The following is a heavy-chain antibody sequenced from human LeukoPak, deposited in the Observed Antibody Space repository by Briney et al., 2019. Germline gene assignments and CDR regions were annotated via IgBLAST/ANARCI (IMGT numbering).Heavy chain of an antibody. Sequence: GASVKVSCKASGYTFTSYGISWVRQAPGQGLEWMGWISAYNGNTNYAQKLQGRVTMTTDTSTSTAYMELRSLRSDDTAVYYCARDGDPKYYYDSSGCYSYWGQGTLVTVSS. J-gene: IGHJ4*02. CDR3: ARDGDPKYYYDSSGCYSY. CDR2: ISAYNGNT. D-gene: IGHD3-22*01. CDR1: GYTFTSYG. V-gene: IGHV1-18*01.